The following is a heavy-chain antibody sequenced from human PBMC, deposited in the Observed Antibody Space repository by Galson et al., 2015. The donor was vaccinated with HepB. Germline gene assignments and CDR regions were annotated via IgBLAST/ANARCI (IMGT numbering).Heavy chain of an antibody. CDR3: AKSGYDGSGYGFNDY. J-gene: IGHJ4*02. CDR2: VSTSGDRT. Sequence: SMRLSCAASGFTFRNSAMTWVRQVPGKGLEWVSGVSTSGDRTYYPDYVRGRFSISRDNSKNTVYLQMNDLRPEDTAIYYCAKSGYDGSGYGFNDYWGQGTLVTATS. V-gene: IGHV3-23*01. CDR1: GFTFRNSA. D-gene: IGHD3-22*01.